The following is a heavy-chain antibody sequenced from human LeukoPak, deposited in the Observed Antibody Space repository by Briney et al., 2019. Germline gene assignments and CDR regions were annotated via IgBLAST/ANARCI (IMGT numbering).Heavy chain of an antibody. CDR2: IRTKFNGYAT. J-gene: IGHJ4*02. CDR3: TRLLWARDGNNYDH. CDR1: GFIFSDSA. D-gene: IGHD3-16*01. Sequence: AGGSLRLSCAASGFIFSDSAIHWVRQASGKGLEWIGRIRTKFNGYATVYGASMKGRFTISRDDSKNTTFLQMNSLKTEDTAVYYCTRLLWARDGNNYDHWGQGTLVTVSS. V-gene: IGHV3-73*01.